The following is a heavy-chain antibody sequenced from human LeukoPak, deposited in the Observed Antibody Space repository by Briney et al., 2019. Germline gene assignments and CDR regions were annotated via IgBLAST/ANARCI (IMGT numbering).Heavy chain of an antibody. CDR2: IYTSGST. CDR1: GGSISSGSYY. CDR3: ATSPVTTWWFDP. D-gene: IGHD4-17*01. J-gene: IGHJ5*02. Sequence: SETLSLTCTVSGGSISSGSYYWSWIRQPAGKGLEWIGRIYTSGSTNYNPSLKSRVTISVDTSKNQFSLKLSSVTASDTAVYYCATSPVTTWWFDPWGQGTLVTVSS. V-gene: IGHV4-61*02.